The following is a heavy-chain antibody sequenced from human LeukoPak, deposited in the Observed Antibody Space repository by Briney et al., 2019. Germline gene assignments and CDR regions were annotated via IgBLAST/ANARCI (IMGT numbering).Heavy chain of an antibody. D-gene: IGHD1-26*01. Sequence: ASVTVSCKAAGYTFTSYGISWVRQAPGQGLEWMGWISAYNGNTNYAQTLQGRVTMTTDTSTSTAYMELRSLRSDDTAVYYCARPEKYSGSYYYDDWGQGTLVTVSS. V-gene: IGHV1-18*01. CDR1: GYTFTSYG. CDR2: ISAYNGNT. J-gene: IGHJ4*02. CDR3: ARPEKYSGSYYYDD.